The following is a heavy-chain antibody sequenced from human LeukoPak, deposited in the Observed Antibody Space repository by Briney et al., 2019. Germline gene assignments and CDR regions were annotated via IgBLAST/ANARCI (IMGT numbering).Heavy chain of an antibody. J-gene: IGHJ4*02. CDR2: INHSGST. V-gene: IGHV4-34*01. CDR3: ARHLAPSSGYLTLDY. Sequence: SETLSLTCTVSGGSISSYYWSWIRQPPGKGLEWIGEINHSGSTNYNPSLKSRVTISVDTSKNQFSLKLSSVTAADTAVYYCARHLAPSSGYLTLDYWGQGTLVTVSS. D-gene: IGHD3-22*01. CDR1: GGSISSYY.